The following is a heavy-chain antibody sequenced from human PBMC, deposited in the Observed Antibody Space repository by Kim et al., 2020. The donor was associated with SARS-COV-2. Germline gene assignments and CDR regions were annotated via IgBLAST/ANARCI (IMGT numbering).Heavy chain of an antibody. Sequence: SEQYDVDYVKGRFTFSRDNAKNSLFLQMNRLRGEDTGIYYCARDYSGSSDIWGQGTVVTVSS. J-gene: IGHJ3*02. CDR3: ARDYSGSSDI. D-gene: IGHD4-4*01. CDR2: SEQ. V-gene: IGHV3-7*01.